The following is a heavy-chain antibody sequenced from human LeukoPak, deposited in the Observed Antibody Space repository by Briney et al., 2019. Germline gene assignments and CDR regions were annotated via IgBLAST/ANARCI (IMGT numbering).Heavy chain of an antibody. CDR2: ISGGGDYT. J-gene: IGHJ4*02. V-gene: IGHV3-23*01. Sequence: GGSLRLSCAASGFIFSSYAMSWVRQAPGKGLEWVSTISGGGDYTFYADSVKGRFTVSRDNSKNALFVQMNSLRADDTAVYYCVKVGSNYGDPKVDWGQGGLGSVSS. CDR3: VKVGSNYGDPKVD. D-gene: IGHD4-17*01. CDR1: GFIFSSYA.